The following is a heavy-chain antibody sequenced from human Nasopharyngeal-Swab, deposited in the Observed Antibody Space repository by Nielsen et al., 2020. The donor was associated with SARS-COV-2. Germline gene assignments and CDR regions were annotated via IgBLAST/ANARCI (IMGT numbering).Heavy chain of an antibody. V-gene: IGHV3-33*01. CDR3: ARETDSSFDY. D-gene: IGHD3-22*01. J-gene: IGHJ4*02. CDR1: GFTFSIYG. CDR2: IWYDGSNK. Sequence: GESLQISCVASGFTFSIYGMHWVRQAPGKGLEWLASIWYDGSNKYYAGSVKGRFTISRDNSKNTVYLQMNSLRGEDTAVYYCARETDSSFDYWGQGTLVTVSS.